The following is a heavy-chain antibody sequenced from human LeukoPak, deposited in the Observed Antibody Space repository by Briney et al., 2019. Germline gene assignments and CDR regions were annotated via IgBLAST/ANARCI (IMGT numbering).Heavy chain of an antibody. CDR2: TIPIFGTA. Sequence: SVKVSCTASGGTFTSYAISWVRQAPGQGLEWVGGTIPIFGTANYAQKFQGRVTITAAKSTSTDYMELSSLRSEDTGVYSCARLKRGIGAAGISLRGWFDPWGQGTLVTVSS. D-gene: IGHD6-13*01. J-gene: IGHJ5*02. V-gene: IGHV1-69*06. CDR3: ARLKRGIGAAGISLRGWFDP. CDR1: GGTFTSYA.